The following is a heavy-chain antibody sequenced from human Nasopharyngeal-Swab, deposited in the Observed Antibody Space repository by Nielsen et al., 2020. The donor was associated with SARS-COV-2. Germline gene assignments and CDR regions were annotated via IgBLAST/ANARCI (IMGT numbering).Heavy chain of an antibody. Sequence: ASVKDFCTASGYTFTGYYMHWVRQAPGQGLEWMGWISAYNGNTNYAQRLQGRVTMTTDTSTSTAYMELRSLRSDDTAVYYCARGGSGDYWGQGTLVTVSS. CDR2: ISAYNGNT. CDR1: GYTFTGYY. D-gene: IGHD3-10*01. J-gene: IGHJ4*02. V-gene: IGHV1-18*04. CDR3: ARGGSGDY.